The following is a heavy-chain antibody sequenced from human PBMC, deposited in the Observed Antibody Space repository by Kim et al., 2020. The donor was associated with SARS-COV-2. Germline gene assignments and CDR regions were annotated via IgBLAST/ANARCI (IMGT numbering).Heavy chain of an antibody. CDR1: GYTFTSYY. CDR2: INPSGGST. CDR3: ARVTPIAVAGANWFDP. V-gene: IGHV1-46*01. Sequence: ASVKVSCKASGYTFTSYYMHWVRQAPGQGLEWMGIINPSGGSTSYAQKFQGRVTMTRDTSTSTVYMELSSLRSEDTAVYYCARVTPIAVAGANWFDPWGQGTLVTVSS. J-gene: IGHJ5*02. D-gene: IGHD6-19*01.